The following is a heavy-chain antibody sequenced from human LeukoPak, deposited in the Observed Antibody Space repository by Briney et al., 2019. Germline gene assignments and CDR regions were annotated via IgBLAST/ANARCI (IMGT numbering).Heavy chain of an antibody. D-gene: IGHD2-15*01. CDR2: IIGSGGST. CDR3: AKGPMKYCSGGSCYSDY. CDR1: GFTFSSYA. V-gene: IGHV3-23*01. J-gene: IGHJ4*02. Sequence: GGSLRLSCAASGFTFSSYAVSWVRQAPGKGLEWVSAIIGSGGSTYYADSVKGRFTISRDNSKNTLYLQMNSLRAEDTAVYYCAKGPMKYCSGGSCYSDYWGQGTLVTVSS.